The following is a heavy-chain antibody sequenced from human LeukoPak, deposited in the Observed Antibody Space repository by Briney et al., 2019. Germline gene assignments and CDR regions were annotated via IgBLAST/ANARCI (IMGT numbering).Heavy chain of an antibody. Sequence: GRSLRLSCAASGFTFDDYAMHWVRQAPGKGLEWVSGISWNSGSIGCADSVKGRFTISRDNAKNSLYLQMNSLRAEDTALYYCAKDSGSGYYYYYMDVWGKGTTVTVSS. CDR2: ISWNSGSI. J-gene: IGHJ6*03. CDR3: AKDSGSGYYYYYMDV. V-gene: IGHV3-9*01. D-gene: IGHD2-15*01. CDR1: GFTFDDYA.